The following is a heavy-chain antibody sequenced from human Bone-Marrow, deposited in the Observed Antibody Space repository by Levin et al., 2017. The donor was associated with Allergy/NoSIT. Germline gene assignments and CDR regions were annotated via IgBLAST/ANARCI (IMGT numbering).Heavy chain of an antibody. V-gene: IGHV4-39*01. J-gene: IGHJ4*02. Sequence: SQTLSLTCTVSGDSITNTNYCWAWIRQPPGKGLEWIGSICNSESTYYSPSLKSRVTLSVETSKNQFSLKLNSMTSADTAVYFCARPSTMVRGILITNFDYWGPGTLVTVSS. CDR1: GDSITNTNYC. CDR2: ICNSEST. CDR3: ARPSTMVRGILITNFDY. D-gene: IGHD3-10*01.